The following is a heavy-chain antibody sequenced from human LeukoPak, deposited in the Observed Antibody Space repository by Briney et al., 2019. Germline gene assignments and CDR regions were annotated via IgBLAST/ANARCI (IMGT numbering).Heavy chain of an antibody. CDR1: GGSISSSSYY. J-gene: IGHJ4*02. CDR3: AREEYSSSFDY. D-gene: IGHD6-13*01. V-gene: IGHV4-39*07. Sequence: SETLSLTCTASGGSISSSSYYWGWIRQPPGKGLEWIGSIYYSGSTYYNPSLKSRVTISVDTSKNQFSLKLSSVTAADTAVYYCAREEYSSSFDYWGQGTLVTVSS. CDR2: IYYSGST.